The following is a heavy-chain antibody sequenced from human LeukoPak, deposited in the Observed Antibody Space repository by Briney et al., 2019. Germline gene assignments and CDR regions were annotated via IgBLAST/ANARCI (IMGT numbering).Heavy chain of an antibody. CDR2: ISYDGSNK. CDR1: GFTFSSYA. V-gene: IGHV3-30*04. CDR3: ARSPYYYDSSGYHDAFDI. Sequence: GESLRLSCAASGFTFSSYAMHWVRQAPGKGLEWVAVISYDGSNKYYADSVKSRFTISRDNSKNTLYLQMNSLRAEDTAVYYCARSPYYYDSSGYHDAFDIWGQGTMVTVSS. D-gene: IGHD3-22*01. J-gene: IGHJ3*02.